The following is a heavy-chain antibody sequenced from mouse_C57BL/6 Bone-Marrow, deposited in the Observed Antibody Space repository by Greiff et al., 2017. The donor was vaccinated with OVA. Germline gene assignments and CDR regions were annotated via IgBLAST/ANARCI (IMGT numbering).Heavy chain of an antibody. J-gene: IGHJ3*01. CDR2: IDPENGDT. CDR1: GFNIKDDY. CDR3: TSYCNYVEAY. V-gene: IGHV14-4*01. D-gene: IGHD2-1*01. Sequence: EVQLQQSGAELVRPGASVKLSCTASGFNIKDDYMHWVKQRPEQGLEWIGWIDPENGDTEYASKFQGKATITADTSSNTAYLQLSSLTSEDTAVYYCTSYCNYVEAYWGQGTLVTVSA.